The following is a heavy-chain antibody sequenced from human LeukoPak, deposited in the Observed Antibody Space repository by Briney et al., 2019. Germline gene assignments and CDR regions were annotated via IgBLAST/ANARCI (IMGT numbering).Heavy chain of an antibody. Sequence: GGSLRLSCAASGFTFSSYGMHWVRQAPGKGLEWVAVISYDGSNKYYADSVKGRFTISRDNSKNTLYLQMNSLRAEDTAVYYCATGLGGDYWGQGTLVTVSS. D-gene: IGHD3-16*01. J-gene: IGHJ4*02. CDR3: ATGLGGDY. V-gene: IGHV3-30*03. CDR1: GFTFSSYG. CDR2: ISYDGSNK.